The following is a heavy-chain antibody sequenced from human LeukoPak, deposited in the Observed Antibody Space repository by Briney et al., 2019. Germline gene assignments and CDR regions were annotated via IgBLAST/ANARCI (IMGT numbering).Heavy chain of an antibody. Sequence: GASVKVSCKASGYTVTSYDINWVRQATGQGLEWMGWMNPNSGNTGYAQKFQGRVTMTRNTSISTAYMELSSLRSEDTAVYYCARAHYDILTGYDDAFDIWGQGTMVTVSS. V-gene: IGHV1-8*01. J-gene: IGHJ3*02. D-gene: IGHD3-9*01. CDR1: GYTVTSYD. CDR2: MNPNSGNT. CDR3: ARAHYDILTGYDDAFDI.